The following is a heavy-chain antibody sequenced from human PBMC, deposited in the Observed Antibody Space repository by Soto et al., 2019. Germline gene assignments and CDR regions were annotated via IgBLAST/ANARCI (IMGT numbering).Heavy chain of an antibody. D-gene: IGHD2-15*01. Sequence: GGSLSLSCAASGFTFSSYAMSWVRQAPGKGLEWVSAISGSGGSTYYADSVKGRFTISRDNSKNTLYLQMNSLRAEDTAVYYCAKEALGGVVVVAATPDNFDYWGQGTLVTVSS. CDR1: GFTFSSYA. CDR3: AKEALGGVVVVAATPDNFDY. J-gene: IGHJ4*02. V-gene: IGHV3-23*01. CDR2: ISGSGGST.